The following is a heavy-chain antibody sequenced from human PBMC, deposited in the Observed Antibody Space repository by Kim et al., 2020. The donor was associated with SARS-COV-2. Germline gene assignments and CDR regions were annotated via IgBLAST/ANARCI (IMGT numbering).Heavy chain of an antibody. CDR2: ISSSSSYI. J-gene: IGHJ6*03. CDR1: GFTFSSYS. CDR3: ARGGEDYGDYDYYYYMDV. Sequence: GGSLRLSCAASGFTFSSYSMNWVRQAPGKGLEWVSSISSSSSYIYYADSVKGRFTISRDNAKNSLYLQMNSLRAEDTAVYYCARGGEDYGDYDYYYYMDVWGKGTTVTVSS. D-gene: IGHD4-17*01. V-gene: IGHV3-21*01.